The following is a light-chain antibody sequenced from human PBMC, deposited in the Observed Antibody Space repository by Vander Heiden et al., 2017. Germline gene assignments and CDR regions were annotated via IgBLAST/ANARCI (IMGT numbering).Light chain of an antibody. Sequence: QSVLTQPPSVSGAPGQRVTISCTGSRSNIRACSDFHWYQQLPGTAPKLLIYCTSSLPSGVPDRFSGSKSGTSASLAITGLQAEDEADYYCQSYDSSLSARVFGGGTKLTVL. V-gene: IGLV1-40*01. CDR1: RSNIRACSD. J-gene: IGLJ3*02. CDR2: CTS. CDR3: QSYDSSLSARV.